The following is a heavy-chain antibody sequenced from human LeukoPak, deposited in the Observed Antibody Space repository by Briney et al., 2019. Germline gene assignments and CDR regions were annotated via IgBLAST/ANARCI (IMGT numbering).Heavy chain of an antibody. CDR3: IRTLIVATSPYMDV. CDR1: GFTFSSYW. D-gene: IGHD5-12*01. CDR2: FNSDWTGT. Sequence: GGSLRLSCTASGFTFSSYWMHCVRQSPGKGLVWVSRFNSDWTGTTYADSVEGRFTISRDNAKNTVYLQMHSLRAEDTAIYYCIRTLIVATSPYMDVWGKGTTVPVSS. V-gene: IGHV3-74*01. J-gene: IGHJ6*03.